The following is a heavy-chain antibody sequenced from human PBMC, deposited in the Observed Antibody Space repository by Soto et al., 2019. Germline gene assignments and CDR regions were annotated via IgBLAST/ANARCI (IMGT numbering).Heavy chain of an antibody. CDR1: GFTFSSYA. CDR2: ISGSGGST. Sequence: EVQLLESGGGLVQPGGSLRLSCAASGFTFSSYAMSWVRQAPGKGLEWVSAISGSGGSTYYPDSVKGRFTISRDNSKNTLYLQMTSLRAEDTAVYYCAPAGWELPTRFDYWGQGTLVTVSS. CDR3: APAGWELPTRFDY. J-gene: IGHJ4*02. V-gene: IGHV3-23*01. D-gene: IGHD1-26*01.